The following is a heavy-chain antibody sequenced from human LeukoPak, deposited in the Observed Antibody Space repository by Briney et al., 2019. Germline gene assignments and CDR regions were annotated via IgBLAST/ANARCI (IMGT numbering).Heavy chain of an antibody. D-gene: IGHD1-26*01. V-gene: IGHV4-59*08. CDR1: GDSISNYY. CDR2: IYYSGST. J-gene: IGHJ4*02. CDR3: ARHGSYWDFDS. Sequence: SETLSLTCTVSGDSISNYYWSWIRQPPGKGLEWIGYIYYSGSTSYNPSLKSRVTISVGPSKNQFSLKLNSVTAADTAVHYCARHGSYWDFDSWGQGTLVTVSS.